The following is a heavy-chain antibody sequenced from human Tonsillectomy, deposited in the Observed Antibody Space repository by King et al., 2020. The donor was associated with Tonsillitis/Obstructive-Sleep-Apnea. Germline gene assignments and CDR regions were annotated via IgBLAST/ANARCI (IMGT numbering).Heavy chain of an antibody. D-gene: IGHD2-21*01. CDR3: ARFEVAEDAFDI. Sequence: QLQESGPGLVKPSETLSLTCTVSGGSISSDYWSWLRQPPGKGLEWIGYIYYSGHTNYNPSLKSRVTISVDTSKNQFSLKLSSVTAADTAVYYCARFEVAEDAFDIWGQGTRVTVSS. V-gene: IGHV4-59*01. CDR1: GGSISSDY. J-gene: IGHJ3*02. CDR2: IYYSGHT.